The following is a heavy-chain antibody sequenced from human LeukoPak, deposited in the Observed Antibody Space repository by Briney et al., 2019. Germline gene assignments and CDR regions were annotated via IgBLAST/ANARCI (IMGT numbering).Heavy chain of an antibody. Sequence: GGSLRLSCAASGFTFSSYSMNWVRQAPGKGLEWVSSISSSSSYIYYADSVKGRFTISRDSSKNTLYFQMNSLRAEDTAVYYCAREQYGGKDYWGQGNLVTVSS. CDR1: GFTFSSYS. V-gene: IGHV3-21*04. J-gene: IGHJ4*02. CDR3: AREQYGGKDY. CDR2: ISSSSSYI. D-gene: IGHD4-23*01.